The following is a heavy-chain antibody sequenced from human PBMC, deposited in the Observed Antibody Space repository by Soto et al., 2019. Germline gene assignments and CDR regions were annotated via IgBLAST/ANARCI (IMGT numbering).Heavy chain of an antibody. J-gene: IGHJ5*02. D-gene: IGHD1-26*01. Sequence: ASVKVSCKASGYTFTGYYMHWVRQAPGQGLEWMGWINPNSGGTDYAQKFQGRVTMTRDTSISTAYMELSRLRSDDTAVYYCAGGVLSGSYYNWFDPWGQGTPVTVSS. CDR2: INPNSGGT. CDR3: AGGVLSGSYYNWFDP. CDR1: GYTFTGYY. V-gene: IGHV1-2*02.